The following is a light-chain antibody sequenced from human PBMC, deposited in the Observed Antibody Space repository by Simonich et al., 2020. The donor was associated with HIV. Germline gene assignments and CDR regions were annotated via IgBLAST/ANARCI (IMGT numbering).Light chain of an antibody. Sequence: QSALTQPASVSGSPGQSITISCTGTSSDVGGYNYFSWYQQHPGKAPKLLIYYVSKRPSGVSNRFYGAKSGNTASMTISGLQAEDEADYYCSSYTSSSTVVFGGGTKLTVL. V-gene: IGLV2-14*03. J-gene: IGLJ2*01. CDR1: SSDVGGYNY. CDR2: YVS. CDR3: SSYTSSSTVV.